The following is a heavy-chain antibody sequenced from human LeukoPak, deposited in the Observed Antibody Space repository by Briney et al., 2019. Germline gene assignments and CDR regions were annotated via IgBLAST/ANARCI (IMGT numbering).Heavy chain of an antibody. J-gene: IGHJ4*02. CDR2: INNDGTRI. CDR3: ARGGRPGGFDY. V-gene: IGHV3-74*01. CDR1: GFTVSNCW. D-gene: IGHD3-16*01. Sequence: GGSLLLSCAASGFTVSNCWMLWVRRAPAKGRMYVSEINNDGTRISYVDSVKGRFTISRDGAKNTLFLQMNSPRDEDTAMYYCARGGRPGGFDYWGQGILVTVSS.